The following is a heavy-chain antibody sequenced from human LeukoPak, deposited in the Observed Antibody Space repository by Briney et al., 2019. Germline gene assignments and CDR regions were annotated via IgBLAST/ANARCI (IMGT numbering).Heavy chain of an antibody. CDR1: GFTFSSYG. CDR2: ISSSSSYI. D-gene: IGHD6-13*01. CDR3: ARAGIGSWYPLAY. V-gene: IGHV3-21*01. Sequence: PWGSLRLSCAASGFTFSSYGMHWVRQAPGKGLEWVSSISSSSSYIYYADSVKGRFTISRDNAKNSLYLQMNSLRAEDTAVYYCARAGIGSWYPLAYWGQGTLVTVSS. J-gene: IGHJ4*02.